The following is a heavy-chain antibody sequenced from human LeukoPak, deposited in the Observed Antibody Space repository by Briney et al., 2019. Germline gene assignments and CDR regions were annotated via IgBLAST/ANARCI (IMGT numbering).Heavy chain of an antibody. V-gene: IGHV5-51*01. J-gene: IGHJ4*02. CDR2: IYPGDSDT. Sequence: GESLKISCKGSGYSFTSYWIGWVRQMPGKGLEWMGIIYPGDSDTRYSPSFQGQVTISADKSISTAYLQWSSLKASDTAMYYCARGVYYYDSSGPDKTNYFDYWGQGTLVTASS. CDR1: GYSFTSYW. CDR3: ARGVYYYDSSGPDKTNYFDY. D-gene: IGHD3-22*01.